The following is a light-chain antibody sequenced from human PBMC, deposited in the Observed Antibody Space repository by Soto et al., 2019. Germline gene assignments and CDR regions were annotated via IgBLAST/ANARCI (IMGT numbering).Light chain of an antibody. CDR3: SSYTSSSNYV. V-gene: IGLV2-14*01. CDR1: SSDIGGYNA. J-gene: IGLJ1*01. Sequence: QSALTQPASVSGSPGQTITISCTGTSSDIGGYNAVSWYQHHPGKAPKLIIYEVTHRPSGVSDRFSASKSGNTASLTISGLQAEDGADYYCSSYTSSSNYVFGTGTKDTVL. CDR2: EVT.